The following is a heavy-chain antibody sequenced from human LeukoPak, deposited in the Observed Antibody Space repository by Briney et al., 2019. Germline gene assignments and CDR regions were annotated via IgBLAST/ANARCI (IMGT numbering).Heavy chain of an antibody. CDR1: GFTFSSYA. Sequence: GGSLRLSCAASGFTFSSYAMHWVRQAPGKGLEWVAVISYDGSNKYYADSVKGRFTISRDNSKNTLYLQMNSLRAEDTAVYYCARDGYNSYRFDYWGQGTLVTVSS. D-gene: IGHD5-24*01. CDR3: ARDGYNSYRFDY. V-gene: IGHV3-30-3*01. CDR2: ISYDGSNK. J-gene: IGHJ4*02.